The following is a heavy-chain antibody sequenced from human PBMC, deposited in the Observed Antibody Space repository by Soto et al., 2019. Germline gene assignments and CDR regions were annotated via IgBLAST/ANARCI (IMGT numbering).Heavy chain of an antibody. CDR2: INNGGNT. Sequence: GGSLRLSCAASGFTFSSYAMSWVRQAPGKGLEFVSAINNGGNTYYANSVKGRFTISRDNSKNTLNLQMGSLRVEDMAVYYCARARYSSDWLPFDYWGQGTLVTV. V-gene: IGHV3-64*01. J-gene: IGHJ4*02. CDR3: ARARYSSDWLPFDY. D-gene: IGHD6-19*01. CDR1: GFTFSSYA.